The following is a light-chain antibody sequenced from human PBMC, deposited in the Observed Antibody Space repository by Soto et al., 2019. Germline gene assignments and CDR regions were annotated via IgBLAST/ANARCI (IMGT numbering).Light chain of an antibody. V-gene: IGLV7-46*01. CDR3: MLTYNGPWV. J-gene: IGLJ3*02. CDR2: HTT. Sequence: QAVVTQEPSLTVSPGGTVTLTCGSSTGAVTSGPYAYWFQRKPGQAPRALIFHTTNTHSWTPARFSGSLLGGRAALTLSGAQPEDEADYYCMLTYNGPWVFGGGTKLTVL. CDR1: TGAVTSGPY.